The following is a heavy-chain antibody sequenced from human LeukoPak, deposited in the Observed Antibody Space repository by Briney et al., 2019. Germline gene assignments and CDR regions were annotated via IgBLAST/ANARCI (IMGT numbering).Heavy chain of an antibody. CDR3: AKGVDSSGTYSGWGYYLNS. D-gene: IGHD1-26*01. V-gene: IGHV1-46*01. CDR2: INPSGGST. CDR1: GYTFTSYY. J-gene: IGHJ4*02. Sequence: ASVKVSCKASGYTFTSYYMHWVRQAPGQGLEWMGIINPSGGSTSYAQKFQGRVTMTRDMSTSTVYMELSSLRTEDTAVYYCAKGVDSSGTYSGWGYYLNSWGQGTLVTVSS.